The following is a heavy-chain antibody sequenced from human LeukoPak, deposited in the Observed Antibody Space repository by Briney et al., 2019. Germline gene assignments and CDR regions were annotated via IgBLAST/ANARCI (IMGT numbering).Heavy chain of an antibody. CDR2: ILYSGTT. CDR1: GGSISPYY. J-gene: IGHJ3*02. CDR3: ARVLMGAFDI. D-gene: IGHD2-8*01. Sequence: SETLSLTCTVSGGSISPYYWSWVRQTPGKGLEWIGYILYSGTTTNYNPSLKGRVTISVDTSKNQFSLKLSSVTAADTAVYYCARVLMGAFDIWGQGTMVTVSS. V-gene: IGHV4-59*01.